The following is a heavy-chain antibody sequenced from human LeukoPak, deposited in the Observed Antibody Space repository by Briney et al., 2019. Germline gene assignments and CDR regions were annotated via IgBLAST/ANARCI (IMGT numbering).Heavy chain of an antibody. D-gene: IGHD3-22*01. CDR3: ATSPYYYDSSGTHQYFDY. CDR1: GYTPTELS. V-gene: IGHV1-24*01. CDR2: FDPEDGET. J-gene: IGHJ4*02. Sequence: ASVTVSCKVSGYTPTELSMHWVRQTPGKGLEWMGGFDPEDGETIYAQKFQGRVTMTEDTSTDTAYMELSSLRSEDTAVYYCATSPYYYDSSGTHQYFDYWGQGTLVTVSS.